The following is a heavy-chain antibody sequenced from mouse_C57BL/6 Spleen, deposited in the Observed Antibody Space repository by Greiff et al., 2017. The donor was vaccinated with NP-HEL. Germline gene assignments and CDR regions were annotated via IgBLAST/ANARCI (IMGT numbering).Heavy chain of an antibody. J-gene: IGHJ1*03. CDR2: ISSGSSTI. CDR1: GFTFSDYG. CDR3: AREGYYGSSYGWYFDV. V-gene: IGHV5-17*01. Sequence: EVKLMESGGGLVKPGGSLKLSCAASGFTFSDYGMHWVRQAPEKGLEWVAYISSGSSTIYYADTVKGRFTISRDNAKNTLFLQMTSLRSEDTAMYYCAREGYYGSSYGWYFDVWGTGTTVTVSS. D-gene: IGHD1-1*01.